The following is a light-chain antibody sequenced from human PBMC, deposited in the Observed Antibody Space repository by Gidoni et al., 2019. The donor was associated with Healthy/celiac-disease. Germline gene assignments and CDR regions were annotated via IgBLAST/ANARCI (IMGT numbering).Light chain of an antibody. CDR2: DAS. Sequence: PATRSLSPGEQVSLACRASHSVSTYLAWYQQHPGQAPRLPIYDASNRATGIPARFSGSGSGTDFTLTISSLEPEDFAVYYCQQRSNWLTFGGGTKVEIK. J-gene: IGKJ4*01. CDR1: HSVSTY. CDR3: QQRSNWLT. V-gene: IGKV3-11*01.